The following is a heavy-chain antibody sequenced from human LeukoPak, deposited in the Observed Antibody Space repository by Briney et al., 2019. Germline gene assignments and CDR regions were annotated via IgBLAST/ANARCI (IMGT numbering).Heavy chain of an antibody. CDR1: GGSIGSYY. CDR2: IYYSGST. D-gene: IGHD3-22*01. V-gene: IGHV4-59*01. CDR3: ARVYYYDSSGYYRGLYYYGMDV. J-gene: IGHJ6*02. Sequence: SETLSLTCTVSGGSIGSYYWSWIRQPPGKGLEWIGYIYYSGSTNYNPSLKSRVTISVDTSKNQFSLKLSSVTAADTAVYYCARVYYYDSSGYYRGLYYYGMDVWGQGITVTVSS.